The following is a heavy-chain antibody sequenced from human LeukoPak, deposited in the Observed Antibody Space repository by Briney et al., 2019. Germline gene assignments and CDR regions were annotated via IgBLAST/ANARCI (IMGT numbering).Heavy chain of an antibody. Sequence: ASVKVSCKASGGTFSSYAISWVRQAPGQGLEWMGGIIPIFGTANYAQKFQGRVTITADESTSTAYMELSSLRSEDTAVYYCARGGAVMSYDSSGYYVYWGQGTLVTVSS. J-gene: IGHJ4*02. CDR1: GGTFSSYA. D-gene: IGHD3-22*01. CDR3: ARGGAVMSYDSSGYYVY. V-gene: IGHV1-69*13. CDR2: IIPIFGTA.